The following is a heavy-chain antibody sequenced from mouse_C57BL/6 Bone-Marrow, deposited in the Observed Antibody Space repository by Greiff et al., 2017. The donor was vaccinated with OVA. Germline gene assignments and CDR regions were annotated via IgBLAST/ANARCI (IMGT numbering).Heavy chain of an antibody. CDR3: AKTAQATWFAY. D-gene: IGHD3-2*02. CDR1: GYTFTSYG. CDR2: IYPRSGNT. V-gene: IGHV1-81*01. Sequence: VKLMESGAELARPGASVKLSCKASGYTFTSYGISWVKQRTGQGLEWIGEIYPRSGNTYYNEKFKGKATLTADKSSSTAYMELRSLTSEDSAVYFCAKTAQATWFAYWGQGTLVTVSA. J-gene: IGHJ3*01.